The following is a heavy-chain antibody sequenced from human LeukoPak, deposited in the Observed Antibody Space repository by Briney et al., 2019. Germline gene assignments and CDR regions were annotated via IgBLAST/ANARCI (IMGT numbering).Heavy chain of an antibody. CDR3: AKDRSDYGGYPPGAFDI. Sequence: PGGSLRLSCAASGFTFSSYAMSWVRQAPGKGLEWVSAISGSGVSTYYADSVKGRFTISRDNSKSTLYLQMNSLRAEDTAVYYCAKDRSDYGGYPPGAFDIWGQGTMVTVSS. D-gene: IGHD4-17*01. V-gene: IGHV3-23*01. CDR1: GFTFSSYA. J-gene: IGHJ3*02. CDR2: ISGSGVST.